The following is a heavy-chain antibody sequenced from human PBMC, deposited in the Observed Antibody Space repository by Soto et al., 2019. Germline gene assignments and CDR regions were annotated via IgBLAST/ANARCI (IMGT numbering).Heavy chain of an antibody. CDR3: AKGEYYYGSGSPYYGMDV. CDR2: ISYDGSNK. Sequence: QVQLVESGGGVVQSGMSLRLSCAASGFTFSSYGMHWVRQAPGKGLEWVAVISYDGSNKYYAYSVKGRFTISRDSSKNTLYLEMNSLRPEDTAVYYCAKGEYYYGSGSPYYGMDVWCQGTTVTVSS. J-gene: IGHJ6*02. CDR1: GFTFSSYG. D-gene: IGHD3-10*01. V-gene: IGHV3-30*18.